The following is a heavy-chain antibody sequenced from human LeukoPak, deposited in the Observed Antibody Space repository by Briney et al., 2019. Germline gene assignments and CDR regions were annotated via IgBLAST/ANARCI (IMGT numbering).Heavy chain of an antibody. Sequence: SETLSLTCTVSGGSISSYYWSWIRQPPGKGLEWIGYIYYSGSTNYNPSLKSRVTISVDTSKNQFSLKLSSVTAADTAVYYCAGDACGGDCYSDYYYYYGMDVWGQGTTVTVSS. J-gene: IGHJ6*02. CDR1: GGSISSYY. CDR2: IYYSGST. CDR3: AGDACGGDCYSDYYYYYGMDV. D-gene: IGHD2-21*02. V-gene: IGHV4-59*01.